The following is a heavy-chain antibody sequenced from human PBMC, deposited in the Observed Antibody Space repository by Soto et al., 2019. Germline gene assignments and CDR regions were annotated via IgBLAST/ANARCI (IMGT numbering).Heavy chain of an antibody. CDR1: GGSFSGYY. CDR3: ARVGYSYGWGYYYGMDV. Sequence: QVQLQQWGAGLLKPSETLSLTCAVYGGSFSGYYWSWIRQPPGKGLEWIGEINHSGSTNYNPSLKSRVTISVDPSKNQFSLKLSSVTAADTAVYYCARVGYSYGWGYYYGMDVWGQGTTVTVSS. V-gene: IGHV4-34*01. D-gene: IGHD5-18*01. CDR2: INHSGST. J-gene: IGHJ6*02.